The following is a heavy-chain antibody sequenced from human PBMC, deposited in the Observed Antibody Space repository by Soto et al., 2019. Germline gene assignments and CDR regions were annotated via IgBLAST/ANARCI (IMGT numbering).Heavy chain of an antibody. J-gene: IGHJ4*02. CDR3: VRTTTGSQNQYQFDY. CDR1: GFTFSDHY. D-gene: IGHD1-26*01. V-gene: IGHV3-72*01. CDR2: TRNKVKGYST. Sequence: PGGSLRLSCVASGFTFSDHYMDWVRQAPGKGLEWVGRTRNKVKGYSTEYAASVKGRFTISRDDSKNSLYLQMNSLKIEDTAVYFCVRTTTGSQNQYQFDYWGQGTLVTVSS.